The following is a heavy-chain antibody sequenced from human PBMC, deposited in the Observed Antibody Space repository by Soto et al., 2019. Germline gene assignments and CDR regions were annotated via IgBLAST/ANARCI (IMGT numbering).Heavy chain of an antibody. CDR2: IYHAGST. CDR3: ARYAYDYYSGLDV. J-gene: IGHJ6*02. Sequence: SETLSLTCTVSGYSVSSGYYWGWIRQPPGKGLEWIGNIYHAGSTYYNPSLKSRVSISIDAPKNQFSLSLTSVTAADTAVYYCARYAYDYYSGLDVWGQGTTVTVSS. V-gene: IGHV4-38-2*02. CDR1: GYSVSSGYY. D-gene: IGHD2-2*01.